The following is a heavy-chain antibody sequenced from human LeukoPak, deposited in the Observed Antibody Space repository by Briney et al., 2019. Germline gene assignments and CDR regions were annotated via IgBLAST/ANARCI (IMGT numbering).Heavy chain of an antibody. CDR1: GLTFYSFG. CDR2: ISGSGDTT. D-gene: IGHD1-14*01. J-gene: IGHJ4*02. V-gene: IGHV3-23*01. CDR3: AKGHSAHGTGFDC. Sequence: GGSLRLSCAASGLTFYSFGMSWVRQAPGKGLEWVSGISGSGDTTYYADSVKGRFTISRDNSKNTLYLQMNSLRVEDTAVYYCAKGHSAHGTGFDCWGQGTLVTVSS.